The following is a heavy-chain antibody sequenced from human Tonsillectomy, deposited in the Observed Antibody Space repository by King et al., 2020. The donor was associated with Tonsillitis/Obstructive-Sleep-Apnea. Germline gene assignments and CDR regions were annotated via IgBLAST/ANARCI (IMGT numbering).Heavy chain of an antibody. J-gene: IGHJ3*02. CDR2: IKSKTDGGTT. CDR1: GFSFSNAW. Sequence: VQLVESGGGLVKPGGSLRLSCAASGFSFSNAWMSWVRQAPGKGLEWVGRIKSKTDGGTTDYAAPVKGRFTISRDDSKNTLYLQMNSLKTEDTAVYYCTTPYYDVLTGYSDAFDIWGQGTMVTVSS. D-gene: IGHD3-9*01. CDR3: TTPYYDVLTGYSDAFDI. V-gene: IGHV3-15*01.